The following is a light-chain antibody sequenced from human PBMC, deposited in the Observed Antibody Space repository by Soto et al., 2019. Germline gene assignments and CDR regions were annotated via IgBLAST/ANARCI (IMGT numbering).Light chain of an antibody. CDR2: AAS. CDR3: QQSYSTPPKGLT. V-gene: IGKV1-39*01. J-gene: IGKJ4*02. CDR1: QSISSY. Sequence: DIQMTQSPSSLSASVGDRVTITCRASQSISSYLNWYQQKPGKAPKLLIYAASSLHSGVPSRFSGSGPGTDFTLTISSLQPEDFATYYCQQSYSTPPKGLTFGGGTKVEIK.